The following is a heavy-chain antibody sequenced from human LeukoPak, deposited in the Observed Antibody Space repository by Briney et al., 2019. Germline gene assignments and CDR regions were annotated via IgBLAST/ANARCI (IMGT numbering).Heavy chain of an antibody. CDR1: GFSFSNYW. CDR2: IKQSGGEK. V-gene: IGHV3-7*01. J-gene: IGHJ4*02. D-gene: IGHD2/OR15-2a*01. Sequence: GGSLRLSCAASGFSFSNYWMSWVRQSPGKGLEWVANIKQSGGEKYYVDSVKGRFTISRDNAKNSLYIQMNSLRVDDTAVYFCAREDQYNSFDYWGQGTLVTVSS. CDR3: AREDQYNSFDY.